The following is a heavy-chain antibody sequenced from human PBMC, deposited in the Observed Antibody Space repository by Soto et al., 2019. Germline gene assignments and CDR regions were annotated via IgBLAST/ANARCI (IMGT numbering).Heavy chain of an antibody. CDR1: GFTFSSYA. D-gene: IGHD5-12*01. CDR3: APDIVATILPFDY. CDR2: ISGSGGST. V-gene: IGHV3-23*01. J-gene: IGHJ4*02. Sequence: GGSLRLSCAASGFTFSSYAMSWVRQAPGKGLEWVSAISGSGGSTYYADSVKGRFTISRDNSKNTLYLQMNSLRAEDTAVYYCAPDIVATILPFDYWGQGTLVTVSS.